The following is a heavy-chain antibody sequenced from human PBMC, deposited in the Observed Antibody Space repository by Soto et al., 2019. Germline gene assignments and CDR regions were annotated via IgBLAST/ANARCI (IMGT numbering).Heavy chain of an antibody. CDR1: GGSISSYY. CDR2: IYYRGST. CDR3: ARGFGEQLAYYYGMDV. Sequence: PSETLSLTCTVSGGSISSYYWSWIRQPPGKGLEWIGYIYYRGSTYYNPSLKSRVTISVDTSKNQFSLKLSSVTAADTAVYYCARGFGEQLAYYYGMDVWGQGTTVTVSS. V-gene: IGHV4-59*12. J-gene: IGHJ6*02. D-gene: IGHD3-10*01.